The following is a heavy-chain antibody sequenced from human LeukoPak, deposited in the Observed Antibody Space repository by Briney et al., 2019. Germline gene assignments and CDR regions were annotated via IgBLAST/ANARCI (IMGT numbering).Heavy chain of an antibody. V-gene: IGHV3-23*01. CDR1: GFTFSSYA. CDR2: ISGSGGST. D-gene: IGHD5-12*01. Sequence: GGSLRLSCAASGFTFSSYAMSWFRQAPGKGLEWVSAISGSGGSTYYADSVKGRFTISRDNSKNTLYLQMNSLRAEDTAVYYCAKSLRGYDVFDYWGQGTLVTVSS. CDR3: AKSLRGYDVFDY. J-gene: IGHJ4*02.